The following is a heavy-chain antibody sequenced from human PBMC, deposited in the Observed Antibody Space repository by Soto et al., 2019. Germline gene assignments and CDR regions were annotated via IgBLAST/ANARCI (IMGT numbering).Heavy chain of an antibody. CDR1: GGSIGSHY. D-gene: IGHD3-3*01. CDR3: ARDGTHYDFWSGLLRQVPYFDY. V-gene: IGHV4-4*07. J-gene: IGHJ4*02. CDR2: IHSSEST. Sequence: SETMSLTYIVSGGSIGSHYWSLIRQPAGKGLEWIGRIHSSESTNYNPSRKSRISMSVDTSKNQVSLKLTSVTAADTAVYYCARDGTHYDFWSGLLRQVPYFDYWGQGTLVTVS.